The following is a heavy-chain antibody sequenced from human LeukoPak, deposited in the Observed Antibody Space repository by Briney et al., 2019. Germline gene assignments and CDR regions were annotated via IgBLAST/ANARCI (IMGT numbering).Heavy chain of an antibody. CDR1: GSTFTSYS. CDR3: ARDVSQNY. Sequence: PGGSLRLSCAALGSTFTSYSMNWVRRSPGKGLEWVSYISSSSTTIYYADSSKARFPIPSTNATNSPYRQMNGLRPEATPLYNFARDVSQNYGSQGCLVTVPS. V-gene: IGHV3-48*04. J-gene: IGHJ4*02. CDR2: ISSSSTTI. D-gene: IGHD2-8*01.